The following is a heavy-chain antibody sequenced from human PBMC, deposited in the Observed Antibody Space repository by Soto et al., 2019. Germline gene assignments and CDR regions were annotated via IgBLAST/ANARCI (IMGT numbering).Heavy chain of an antibody. Sequence: SLRLSCAASGFTFSSYGTHWVRQAPGKVLEWVAVIWYDGSNKYYADSVKGRFTISRDNSKNTLYLQMNSLRAEDTAVYYCARSAPYDYGGNSEYFQHWGQGTLVTVSS. V-gene: IGHV3-33*01. D-gene: IGHD4-17*01. CDR2: IWYDGSNK. CDR1: GFTFSSYG. J-gene: IGHJ1*01. CDR3: ARSAPYDYGGNSEYFQH.